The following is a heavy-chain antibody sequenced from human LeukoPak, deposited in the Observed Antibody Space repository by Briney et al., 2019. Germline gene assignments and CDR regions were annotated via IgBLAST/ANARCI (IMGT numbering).Heavy chain of an antibody. CDR1: GFTFSSYA. D-gene: IGHD6-6*01. CDR2: ISGSGGST. Sequence: GGSLRLSCAASGFTFSSYAMSWVRQAPGKGLEWVSAISGSGGSTYYADSVKGRFTISRDNSKNTLYLQMNSLGAEDTAVYYCAKAPRKYSSSYYFDYWGQGTLVTVSS. CDR3: AKAPRKYSSSYYFDY. J-gene: IGHJ4*02. V-gene: IGHV3-23*01.